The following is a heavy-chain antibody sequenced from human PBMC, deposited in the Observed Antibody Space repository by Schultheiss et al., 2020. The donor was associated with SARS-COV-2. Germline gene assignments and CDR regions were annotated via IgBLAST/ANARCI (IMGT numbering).Heavy chain of an antibody. CDR2: ISYDGNNK. D-gene: IGHD5-24*01. CDR1: GFSFSSYG. J-gene: IGHJ4*02. Sequence: GGSLRLSCAASGFSFSSYGMHWVRQAPGKGLEWVAVISYDGNNKYYADFVKGRFTISRDNSKNTLYLQMNSLRAEDTAVYYCARVRRDGYNFLDYWGQGTLVTVSS. V-gene: IGHV3-30*03. CDR3: ARVRRDGYNFLDY.